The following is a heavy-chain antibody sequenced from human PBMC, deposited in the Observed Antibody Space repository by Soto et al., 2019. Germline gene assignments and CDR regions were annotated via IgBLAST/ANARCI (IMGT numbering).Heavy chain of an antibody. CDR2: IYYSGST. J-gene: IGHJ6*02. D-gene: IGHD3-22*01. Sequence: QVQLQESGPGLVKPSETLSLTCTVSGGSISSYYWSWIRQPPGKGLELIGYIYYSGSTNYNPSLKSRVTIPVDTSKNQFSLKLSSVTAADTAVYYCARGRGSGYYYVYYYGMDVWGQGTTVTVSS. CDR1: GGSISSYY. CDR3: ARGRGSGYYYVYYYGMDV. V-gene: IGHV4-59*01.